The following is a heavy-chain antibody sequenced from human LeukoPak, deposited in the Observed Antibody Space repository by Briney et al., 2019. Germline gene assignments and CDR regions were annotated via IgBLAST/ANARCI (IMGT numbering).Heavy chain of an antibody. CDR1: GYSFSNYC. V-gene: IGHV5-51*01. CDR2: IYPGDSDT. Sequence: PGESLRLSCKASGYSFSNYCIGWGRQMPGKGLEWMGIIYPGDSDTRYSPSFEGQVTISADKSSSITYLQWTSLKASDTAMYYCARHGQRSDLYWFDSGGQGTLVTVSS. CDR3: ARHGQRSDLYWFDS. D-gene: IGHD3-10*01. J-gene: IGHJ5*01.